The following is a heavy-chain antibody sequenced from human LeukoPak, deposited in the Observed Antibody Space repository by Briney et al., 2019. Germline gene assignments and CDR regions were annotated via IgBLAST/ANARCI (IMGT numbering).Heavy chain of an antibody. V-gene: IGHV4-38-2*02. D-gene: IGHD6-19*01. CDR3: ARDLGSGWSPGY. Sequence: KSSETLSLTCTVSGGSISSYFWGWIRQPPGKGLEWIGNIHHSGTTYYNPSLKSRVTISVDTSKNQFSLNLSSVTAADTAFYYCARDLGSGWSPGYWGQGTLVTVSS. CDR1: GGSISSYF. CDR2: IHHSGTT. J-gene: IGHJ4*02.